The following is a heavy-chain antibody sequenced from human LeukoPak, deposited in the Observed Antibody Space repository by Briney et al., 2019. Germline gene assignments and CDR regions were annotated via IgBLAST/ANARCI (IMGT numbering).Heavy chain of an antibody. Sequence: GGSLRLSCAASGFTFSSYAMSWVRQAPGKGLEWVSGISWNSGSIGYADSVKGRFTISRDNAKNSLYLQMNSLRAEDTALYYCAKDASRPDSTYYFDYWGQGTLVTVSS. V-gene: IGHV3-9*01. D-gene: IGHD2-2*01. CDR2: ISWNSGSI. CDR1: GFTFSSYA. CDR3: AKDASRPDSTYYFDY. J-gene: IGHJ4*02.